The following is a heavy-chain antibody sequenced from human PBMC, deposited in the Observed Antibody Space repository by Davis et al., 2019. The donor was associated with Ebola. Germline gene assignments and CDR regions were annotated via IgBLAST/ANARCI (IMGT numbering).Heavy chain of an antibody. CDR3: ARNVDTAFPL. V-gene: IGHV1-69*02. D-gene: IGHD5-18*01. CDR1: GYTFTGYY. J-gene: IGHJ3*01. Sequence: SVKVSCKASGYTFTGYYMHWVRQAPGQGLEWMGRIIPILGIANYAQKFQGRVTITADKSTSTAYMELSSLRSEDTAVYYCARNVDTAFPLWGQGTMVTVSS. CDR2: IIPILGIA.